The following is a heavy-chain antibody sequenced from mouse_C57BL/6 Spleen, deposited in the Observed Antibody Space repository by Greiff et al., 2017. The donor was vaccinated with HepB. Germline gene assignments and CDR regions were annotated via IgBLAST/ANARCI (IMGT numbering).Heavy chain of an antibody. CDR3: ARRFYYGNWYFDV. V-gene: IGHV1-50*01. J-gene: IGHJ1*03. CDR2: IDPSDSYT. CDR1: GYTFTSYW. D-gene: IGHD2-1*01. Sequence: QVQLQQPGAELVKPGASVKLSCKASGYTFTSYWMQWVKQRPGQGLEWIGEIDPSDSYTNYNQKFKGKATLTVDTSSSTAYMQLSSLTSEDSAVYCCARRFYYGNWYFDVWGTGTTVTVSS.